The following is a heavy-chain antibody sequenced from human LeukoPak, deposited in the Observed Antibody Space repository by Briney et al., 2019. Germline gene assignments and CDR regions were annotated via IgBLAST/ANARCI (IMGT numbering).Heavy chain of an antibody. D-gene: IGHD2-2*01. J-gene: IGHJ4*02. CDR2: IRYDGGNE. CDR1: GFNFNEYG. V-gene: IGHV3-30*02. CDR3: AKDLPRSMGVPYYFDH. Sequence: GGSLRLSCAASGFNFNEYGIHWVRLAPGKGLEWVAFIRYDGGNEYYADSVKGRFTISRDNSKNTVFLQMSSLRPEGAAVYYCAKDLPRSMGVPYYFDHWGQGTLVTVSS.